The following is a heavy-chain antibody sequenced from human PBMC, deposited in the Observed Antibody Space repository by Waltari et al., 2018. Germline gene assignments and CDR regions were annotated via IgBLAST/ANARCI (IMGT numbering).Heavy chain of an antibody. J-gene: IGHJ4*02. CDR3: ARYQGLWSAYYFDY. V-gene: IGHV1-8*01. D-gene: IGHD2-21*01. CDR1: AYTFTSSD. Sequence: QVQLVQSGAEVKKTGASVKVSCKASAYTFTSSDINWVRQATGQGLEWMGWMHHNSGNTGYAQKFQGRVTMTRNTSISTAYMELSSLRSEDTAVYYCARYQGLWSAYYFDYWGQGTLVTVSS. CDR2: MHHNSGNT.